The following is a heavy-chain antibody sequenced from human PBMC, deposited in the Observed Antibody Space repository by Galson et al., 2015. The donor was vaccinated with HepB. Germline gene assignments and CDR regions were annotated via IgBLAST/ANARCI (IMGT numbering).Heavy chain of an antibody. J-gene: IGHJ4*02. Sequence: SLRLSCAASGFTFSSNWMSWIRQAPGKGLEWVANIKQDGSEKYYVDSVKGRFTISRDNAKNSLYLQMNSLRAEDTAVYYCARDRRRDSGYDLYFDYWGQGTLVTVSS. CDR2: IKQDGSEK. D-gene: IGHD5-12*01. V-gene: IGHV3-7*03. CDR3: ARDRRRDSGYDLYFDY. CDR1: GFTFSSNW.